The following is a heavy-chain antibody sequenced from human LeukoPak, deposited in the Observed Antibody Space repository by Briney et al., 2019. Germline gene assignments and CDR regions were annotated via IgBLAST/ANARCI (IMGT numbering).Heavy chain of an antibody. CDR1: GFTFSSYW. CDR3: ASPAYYYDPGDFDY. D-gene: IGHD3-22*01. V-gene: IGHV3-7*01. Sequence: PGGSLRLSCAASGFTFSSYWMSWVRQAPGKGLEWVANIKQDGSEKYYVDSVKGRFTISRDNAKNSLYLQMNSLRAEDTAVYYCASPAYYYDPGDFDYWGQGTLVTVSS. CDR2: IKQDGSEK. J-gene: IGHJ4*02.